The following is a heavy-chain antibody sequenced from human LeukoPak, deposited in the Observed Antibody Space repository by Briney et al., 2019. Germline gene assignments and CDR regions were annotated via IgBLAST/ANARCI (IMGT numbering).Heavy chain of an antibody. CDR3: ARPPHSSSSA. CDR2: IYYSGNT. V-gene: IGHV4-39*01. D-gene: IGHD6-6*01. Sequence: KTSETLSLNCTVSTGSINSSNYYRRWIRQPPGWVVGRNGNIYYSGNTYYIQSLKSRATNSSDTPNNQFSLNLSSVTAADTDGHYGARPPHSSSSAWGQGTLVTVSS. CDR1: TGSINSSNYY. J-gene: IGHJ5*02.